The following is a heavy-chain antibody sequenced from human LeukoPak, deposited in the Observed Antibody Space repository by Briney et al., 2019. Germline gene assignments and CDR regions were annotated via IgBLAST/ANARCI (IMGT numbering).Heavy chain of an antibody. CDR1: GYTFTGYY. CDR2: INPNSGGT. CDR3: ARKVAAAAYHFDY. V-gene: IGHV1-2*02. D-gene: IGHD6-13*01. Sequence: ASVKVSCKASGYTFTGYYMHWVRQAPGQGLEWMGWINPNSGGTNYAQKFQGRVTMTRDTSISTACMELSRLRSDDTAVYYCARKVAAAAYHFDYWGQGTLVTVSS. J-gene: IGHJ4*02.